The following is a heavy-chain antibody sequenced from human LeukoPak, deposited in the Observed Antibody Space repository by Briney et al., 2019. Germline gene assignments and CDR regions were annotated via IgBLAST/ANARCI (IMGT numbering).Heavy chain of an antibody. Sequence: PSETLSLTCTVSGGSISSYYWSWIRQPPGKGLEWIGYVYYSGNTNYNPSLKSRVIISVDTSKNQFSLKLSSVTAADTAVYYCARGIAAAGFFDYWGQGTLVTVSS. D-gene: IGHD6-13*01. CDR1: GGSISSYY. V-gene: IGHV4-59*01. J-gene: IGHJ4*02. CDR2: VYYSGNT. CDR3: ARGIAAAGFFDY.